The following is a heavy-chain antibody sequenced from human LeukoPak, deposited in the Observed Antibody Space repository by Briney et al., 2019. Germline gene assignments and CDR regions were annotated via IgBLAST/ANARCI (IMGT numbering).Heavy chain of an antibody. V-gene: IGHV4-4*07. J-gene: IGHJ4*02. Sequence: SETLSLTCTASGGSISSYYWSWIRQPAGKGLEWIGRIYTSGSTNYNPSLKSRVTISVDKSKNQFSLKLSSVTAAGTAVYYCARVGATGSGYYFDYWGQGTLVTVSS. CDR3: ARVGATGSGYYFDY. D-gene: IGHD1-26*01. CDR2: IYTSGST. CDR1: GGSISSYY.